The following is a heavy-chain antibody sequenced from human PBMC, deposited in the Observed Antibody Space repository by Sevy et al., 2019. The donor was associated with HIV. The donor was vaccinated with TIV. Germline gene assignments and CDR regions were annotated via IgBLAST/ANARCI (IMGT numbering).Heavy chain of an antibody. J-gene: IGHJ4*02. CDR1: GFTFSSYA. Sequence: GGSLRLSCSASGFTFSSYAMHWVRQAPGKGLECVSAISSNGGSTYYADSVKGRFTISRDNSKNTLYLQMSSLRAEDTVVYYCVKDRYYDSSGYYYESPYFDYWGQGTLVTISS. CDR3: VKDRYYDSSGYYYESPYFDY. V-gene: IGHV3-64D*06. D-gene: IGHD3-22*01. CDR2: ISSNGGST.